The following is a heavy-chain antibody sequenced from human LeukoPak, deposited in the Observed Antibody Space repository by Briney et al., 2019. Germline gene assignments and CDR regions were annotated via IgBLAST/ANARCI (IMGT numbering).Heavy chain of an antibody. J-gene: IGHJ4*01. CDR3: ARDSAAGPAGL. CDR2: IYTSGST. CDR1: GGSISSGSYY. Sequence: PSETLSLTCTVSGGSISSGSYYWSWIRQPAGKGLEWIGRIYTSGSTNYNPSLKSRVTISVDTSKNQFSLKLSSVTAADTAVYYCARDSAAGPAGLWGHGTLVTVSS. V-gene: IGHV4-61*02. D-gene: IGHD6-13*01.